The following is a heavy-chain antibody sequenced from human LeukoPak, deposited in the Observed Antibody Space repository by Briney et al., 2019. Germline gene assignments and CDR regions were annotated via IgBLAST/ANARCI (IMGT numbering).Heavy chain of an antibody. Sequence: GASVKVSCKASGGTFSSYTISWVRQAPGQGLEWMGRIIPILGIANYAQKFQSRVTITADKSTSTAYMELSSLRSDDTAVYYCARDEAATQDSLSDYWGQGTLVTVSS. J-gene: IGHJ4*02. CDR2: IIPILGIA. D-gene: IGHD2-15*01. V-gene: IGHV1-69*04. CDR1: GGTFSSYT. CDR3: ARDEAATQDSLSDY.